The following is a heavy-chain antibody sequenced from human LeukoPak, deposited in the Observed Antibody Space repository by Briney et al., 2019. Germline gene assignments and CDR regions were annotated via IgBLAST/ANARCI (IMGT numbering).Heavy chain of an antibody. CDR3: AKFSCSSMSCYYYYGMDV. CDR1: GGSISSGGYY. CDR2: IYYSGST. J-gene: IGHJ6*04. V-gene: IGHV4-31*03. D-gene: IGHD2-2*01. Sequence: SQTLSLTCTVSGGSISSGGYYWSWIRQHPGKGLEWIGYIYYSGSTNYNPSLKSRVTISVDTSNNQFSLKLSSVTAADTAVYYCAKFSCSSMSCYYYYGMDVWGKGTTVTVSS.